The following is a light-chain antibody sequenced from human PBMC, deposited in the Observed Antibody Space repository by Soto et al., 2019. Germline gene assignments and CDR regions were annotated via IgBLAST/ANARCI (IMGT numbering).Light chain of an antibody. CDR3: ETWDSNTWV. V-gene: IGLV4-60*02. CDR1: SGHSSYI. Sequence: QPVLTQSSSASASLGSSVKLTCSLSSGHSSYIIAWHQQQPGKAPRCLMKLEGIGSYNKGSGVPDRFSGSSSGADRCLTISNLQFVAEADYYCETWDSNTWVFDGGTKLTVL. CDR2: LEGIGSY. J-gene: IGLJ3*02.